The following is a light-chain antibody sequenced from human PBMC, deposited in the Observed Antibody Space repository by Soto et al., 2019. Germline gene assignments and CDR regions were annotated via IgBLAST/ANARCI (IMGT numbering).Light chain of an antibody. CDR1: SSNIGAGYD. Sequence: QPVRTQPPSVSGAPGQRVTGSYTGSSSNIGAGYDVHWYQQLPGTAPKLLIYGNSNRPSGVPDRFSGSKSGTSASLAITGLQAEDEADYYCQSYDSSLSGVVFGGATKLTVL. J-gene: IGLJ2*01. CDR2: GNS. CDR3: QSYDSSLSGVV. V-gene: IGLV1-40*01.